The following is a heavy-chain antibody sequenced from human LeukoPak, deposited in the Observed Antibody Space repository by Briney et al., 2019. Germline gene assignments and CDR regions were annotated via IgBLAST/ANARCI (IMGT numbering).Heavy chain of an antibody. CDR1: GGSISSYY. CDR3: ARDCITMRKYSSSCRWFDP. Sequence: SETLSLTCTVSGGSISSYYWSWIRQPPGKGLEWIGYIYYSGSTNYNPSLKSRVTISVDTSKNQFSLKLSSVTAADTAVYYCARDCITMRKYSSSCRWFDPWGQGTLVTVSS. J-gene: IGHJ5*02. D-gene: IGHD6-6*01. V-gene: IGHV4-59*01. CDR2: IYYSGST.